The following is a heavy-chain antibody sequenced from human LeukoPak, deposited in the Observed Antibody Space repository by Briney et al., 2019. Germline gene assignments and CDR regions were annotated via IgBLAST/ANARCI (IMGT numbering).Heavy chain of an antibody. V-gene: IGHV3-30*18. J-gene: IGHJ4*02. CDR1: GFTFSSYG. CDR2: ISYDGSNK. D-gene: IGHD2-2*02. Sequence: GRSLRLSCAASGFTFSSYGMHWVRQAPGKGLEWVAVISYDGSNKYYADSVKGRFTISRDNSKNTLYLQMNSLRAEDTAVYYCAKDDCSSTSCYMGYYFDYWGRGTLVTVSS. CDR3: AKDDCSSTSCYMGYYFDY.